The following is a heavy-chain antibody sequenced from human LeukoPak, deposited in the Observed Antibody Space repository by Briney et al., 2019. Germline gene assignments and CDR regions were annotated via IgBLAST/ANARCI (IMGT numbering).Heavy chain of an antibody. D-gene: IGHD3-10*01. CDR3: ARTRLVVRGLRPIDY. CDR1: GFTFSSYG. J-gene: IGHJ4*02. CDR2: INQHESEK. V-gene: IGHV3-7*03. Sequence: GGSLRLSCAASGFTFSSYGMHWVRQAPGKGLERVANINQHESEKYYVGSVKGRFTISRDNAKNSLYLQMNSLRSEDTAVYYCARTRLVVRGLRPIDYWGLGTLVTVSS.